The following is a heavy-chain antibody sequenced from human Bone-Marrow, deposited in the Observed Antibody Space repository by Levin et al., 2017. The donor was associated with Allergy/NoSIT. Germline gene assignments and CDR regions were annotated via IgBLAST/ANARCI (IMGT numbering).Heavy chain of an antibody. Sequence: LRLSCTVSGVSVRNGDHNWSWLRQPPGKGLEWIGNIYDRGGTAYTPSVKSRVTTSVDTSKNELPLRLMPVTAAATAVYFCARVVVVPAGPVLALLLGSWGQGTLVTVSS. J-gene: IGHJ4*02. V-gene: IGHV4-30-4*01. D-gene: IGHD3-16*02. CDR1: GVSVRNGDHN. CDR3: ARVVVVPAGPVLALLLGS. CDR2: IYDRGGT.